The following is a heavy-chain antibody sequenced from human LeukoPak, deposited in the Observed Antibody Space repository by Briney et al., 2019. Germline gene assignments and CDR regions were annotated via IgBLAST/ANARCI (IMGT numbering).Heavy chain of an antibody. J-gene: IGHJ6*03. Sequence: SETLSLTCTVSGGSIGSYYWSWIRQPPGKGLEWIGYIYDSGSTNYNPSLKSRVTISVDTSKNQFSLKLSSVTAADTAVYYCARAYYDFWSGYQENYYYYYMDVWGKGTTVTVSS. CDR2: IYDSGST. V-gene: IGHV4-59*01. D-gene: IGHD3-3*01. CDR3: ARAYYDFWSGYQENYYYYYMDV. CDR1: GGSIGSYY.